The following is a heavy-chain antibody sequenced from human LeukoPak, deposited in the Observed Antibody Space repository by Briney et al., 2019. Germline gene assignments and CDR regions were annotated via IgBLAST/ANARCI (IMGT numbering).Heavy chain of an antibody. CDR2: IKQDGSEK. V-gene: IGHV3-7*01. J-gene: IGHJ4*02. CDR1: GFTFSRYW. CDR3: ARAMVWDHGDY. Sequence: PGGSLRLSCAASGFTFSRYWMTWVRQAPGKGLEWVANIKQDGSEKYYVDSVKGRFTISRDNAKNSLYPQMNSLRAEDTAVYYCARAMVWDHGDYWGQGTLVTVSS. D-gene: IGHD1-26*01.